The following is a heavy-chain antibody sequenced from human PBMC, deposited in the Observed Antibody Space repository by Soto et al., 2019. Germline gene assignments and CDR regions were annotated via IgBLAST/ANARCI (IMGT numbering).Heavy chain of an antibody. CDR3: ARESNLHVFDY. V-gene: IGHV4-30-4*01. J-gene: IGHJ4*02. CDR1: GDSISSAVSY. CDR2: TNGGGSA. Sequence: SETLSLTCTVSGDSISSAVSYWSWVRQPPGKGLEWIGETNGGGSAFYNPSLKTRVAISLDTPKNQFSLKLSSMTAADTAVYYCARESNLHVFDYWGQGTLVTVSS.